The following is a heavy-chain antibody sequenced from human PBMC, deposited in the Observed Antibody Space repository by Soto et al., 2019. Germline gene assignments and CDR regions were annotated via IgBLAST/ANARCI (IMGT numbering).Heavy chain of an antibody. V-gene: IGHV4-34*01. J-gene: IGHJ4*02. CDR3: ARGPRGAKWSYGYV. CDR2: INHSGST. D-gene: IGHD5-18*01. CDR1: GGSFSGYY. Sequence: QVQLQQWGAGLLKTSETLSLTCAVYGGSFSGYYWRWIRQPPGKGLEWIGEINHSGSTNYNPSLKSRVTISVDTSKNQFSPKLSSVTAADTAVYYCARGPRGAKWSYGYVWVQGTLVTVSS.